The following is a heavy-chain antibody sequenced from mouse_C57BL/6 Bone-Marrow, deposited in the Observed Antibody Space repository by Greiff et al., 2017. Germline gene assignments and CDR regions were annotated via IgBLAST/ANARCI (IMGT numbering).Heavy chain of an antibody. J-gene: IGHJ4*01. Sequence: LQESGAELVRPGASVKLSCKASGYTFTDYYINWVKQRPGQGLEWIARIYPGSGNTYYNEKFKGKATLTAEKSSSTAYMQLSSLTSEDSAVYFCARGIAMDYWGQGTSVTVSS. CDR2: IYPGSGNT. V-gene: IGHV1-76*01. CDR1: GYTFTDYY. CDR3: ARGIAMDY.